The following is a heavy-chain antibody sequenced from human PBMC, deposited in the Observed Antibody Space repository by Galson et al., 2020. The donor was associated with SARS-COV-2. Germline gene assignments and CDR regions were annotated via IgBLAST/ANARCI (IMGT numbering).Heavy chain of an antibody. CDR3: ARHFLEWLLYPPLGMDV. CDR2: ISSSSSYI. V-gene: IGHV3-21*01. D-gene: IGHD3-3*01. Sequence: KIGESLKISCAASGFTFSSYSMNWVRQAPGKGLEWVSSISSSSSYIYYADSVKGRFTISRDNAKNSLYLQMNSLRAEDTAVYYCARHFLEWLLYPPLGMDVWGQGTTVTVSS. J-gene: IGHJ6*02. CDR1: GFTFSSYS.